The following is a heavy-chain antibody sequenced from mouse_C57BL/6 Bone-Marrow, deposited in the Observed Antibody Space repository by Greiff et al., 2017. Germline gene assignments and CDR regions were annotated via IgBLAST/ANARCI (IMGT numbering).Heavy chain of an antibody. D-gene: IGHD1-1*01. CDR3: AREDYYSSIYWYFDV. V-gene: IGHV1-50*01. Sequence: QVQLQQPGAELVKPGASVKLSCKASGYTFTSYWMQWVKQRPGQGLEWIGEIDPSDSDTNYNQKFKGKATLTVDKSSSTAYMQLSSLTSEDSAIYYCAREDYYSSIYWYFDVWGTGTTVTVSS. CDR1: GYTFTSYW. CDR2: IDPSDSDT. J-gene: IGHJ1*03.